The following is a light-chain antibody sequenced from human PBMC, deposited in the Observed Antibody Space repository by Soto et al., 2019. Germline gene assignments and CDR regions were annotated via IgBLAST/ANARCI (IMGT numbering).Light chain of an antibody. CDR1: QSVSSSS. J-gene: IGKJ1*01. CDR2: GAS. CDR3: HQSGGSPPRT. Sequence: EIVLTQSPGTLSLSPGERATLSCRASQSVSSSSLASYQQKPGQAPRLLIYGASSRATGIPDRFSGSGSGTDFTLTISSLEPDDFAVYYCHQSGGSPPRTFGQGTKVEIK. V-gene: IGKV3-20*01.